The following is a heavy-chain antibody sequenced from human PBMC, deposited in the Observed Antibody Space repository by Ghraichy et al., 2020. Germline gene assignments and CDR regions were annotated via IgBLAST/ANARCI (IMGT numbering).Heavy chain of an antibody. V-gene: IGHV4/OR15-8*03. J-gene: IGHJ6*02. Sequence: SETLSLTCSVSGASISTNNWWTWVRQTPERGLEWIGEFFHTGISNYNPFLKSRVAISGDTSKNQFSLNLTSVTAADTALYYCVRFFAVPTGQRGAMDVWGPGTTVTVSS. CDR2: FFHTGIS. D-gene: IGHD3-3*01. CDR3: VRFFAVPTGQRGAMDV. CDR1: GASISTNNW.